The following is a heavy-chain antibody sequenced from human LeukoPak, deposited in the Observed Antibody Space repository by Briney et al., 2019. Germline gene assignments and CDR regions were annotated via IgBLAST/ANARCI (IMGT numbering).Heavy chain of an antibody. CDR2: LYYSGST. D-gene: IGHD5-18*01. CDR1: GGSISYYY. Sequence: SETLSLTCTVSGGSISYYYWSWIRQPPGKGLEWIGFLYYSGSTNYTPSLKSRVTISIDTSKNQFSLRLNSVTAADTAMYYCAGLHGGYSYGNWYFDLWGRGTLVTVSS. V-gene: IGHV4-59*08. J-gene: IGHJ2*01. CDR3: AGLHGGYSYGNWYFDL.